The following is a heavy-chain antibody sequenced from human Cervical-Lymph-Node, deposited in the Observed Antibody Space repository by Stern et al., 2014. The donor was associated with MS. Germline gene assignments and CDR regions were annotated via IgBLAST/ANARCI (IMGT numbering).Heavy chain of an antibody. CDR1: GFSLSTSGMR. CDR3: ARIGTERVDAFDI. V-gene: IGHV2-70*04. D-gene: IGHD1-1*01. Sequence: QITLKESGPALVKPTQTLTLTCTFSGFSLSTSGMRVSWIRQPPGKALEWLARIDWDDDKFYSTSLKTRLTISKDTSKNQVVLTMTNMDPVDTATYYCARIGTERVDAFDIWGQGTMVTVSS. J-gene: IGHJ3*02. CDR2: IDWDDDK.